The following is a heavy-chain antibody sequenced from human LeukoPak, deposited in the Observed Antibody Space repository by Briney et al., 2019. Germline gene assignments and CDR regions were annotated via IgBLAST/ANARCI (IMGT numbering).Heavy chain of an antibody. D-gene: IGHD2-8*01. CDR3: ASSAYCTNGVCPDY. CDR1: GGTFSSYA. Sequence: ASVKVSCKASGGTFSSYAISWVRQAPGQGLEWMGGIIPIFGTANYAQKFQGRVTITTDESTSTAYMELSSLRSEDTAAYYCASSAYCTNGVCPDYWGQGTLVTVSS. J-gene: IGHJ4*02. CDR2: IIPIFGTA. V-gene: IGHV1-69*05.